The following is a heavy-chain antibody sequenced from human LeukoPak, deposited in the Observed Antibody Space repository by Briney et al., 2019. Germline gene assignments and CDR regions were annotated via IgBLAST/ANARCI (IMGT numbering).Heavy chain of an antibody. Sequence: ASVKVSCKASGGTFSSYAISWVRQAPGQGLEWMGGIIPIFGTANYAQKFQGRVTITADKSTSTAYMELSSLRSEDTAVYYCASQVVTPRYFDYWGQGTLVTVSS. CDR2: IIPIFGTA. J-gene: IGHJ4*02. CDR1: GGTFSSYA. CDR3: ASQVVTPRYFDY. D-gene: IGHD4-23*01. V-gene: IGHV1-69*06.